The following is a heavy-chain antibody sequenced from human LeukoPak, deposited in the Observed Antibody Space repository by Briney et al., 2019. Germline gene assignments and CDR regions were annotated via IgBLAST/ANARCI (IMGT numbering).Heavy chain of an antibody. J-gene: IGHJ4*02. Sequence: ASVKVSCKASGYTFTGYYMHWVRQAPGQGLEWMGWINPNSGGTNYAQKFQGRVTMTRDTSISTAYMELSRLRSDDTAVYYCAREEGCGGDCYSGFHDYWGQGTLVTVSS. V-gene: IGHV1-2*02. CDR2: INPNSGGT. D-gene: IGHD2-21*02. CDR3: AREEGCGGDCYSGFHDY. CDR1: GYTFTGYY.